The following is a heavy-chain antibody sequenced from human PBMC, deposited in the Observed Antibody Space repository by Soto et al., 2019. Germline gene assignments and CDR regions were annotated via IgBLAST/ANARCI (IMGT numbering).Heavy chain of an antibody. V-gene: IGHV1-18*01. D-gene: IGHD1-1*01. CDR1: GYTFTSYG. J-gene: IGHJ4*02. CDR2: ISAHNGNT. CDR3: ARGRYGDY. Sequence: QVHLVQTGAEVKKPGASVKVSCKGSGYTFTSYGITWVRQAPGQGLEWMGWISAHNGNTDYAQKLQGRVTVTRDTSTSTAYMELRSLRSDDTAVYYCARGRYGDYWGQGALVTVSS.